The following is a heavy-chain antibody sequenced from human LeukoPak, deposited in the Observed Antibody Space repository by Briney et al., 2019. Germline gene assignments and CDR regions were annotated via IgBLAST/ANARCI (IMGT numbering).Heavy chain of an antibody. CDR2: IKQDGSET. D-gene: IGHD4-23*01. J-gene: IGHJ6*02. V-gene: IGHV3-7*01. CDR1: GFSFSSHW. CDR3: AKGMTTVVTLHGMDV. Sequence: GGSLRLSCAASGFSFSSHWMSWVRQAPGKGLEWVANIKQDGSETYYVDSVKGRFSISRDNVKNSLYLQMNSLRAEDTAVYYCAKGMTTVVTLHGMDVWGQGTTATVSS.